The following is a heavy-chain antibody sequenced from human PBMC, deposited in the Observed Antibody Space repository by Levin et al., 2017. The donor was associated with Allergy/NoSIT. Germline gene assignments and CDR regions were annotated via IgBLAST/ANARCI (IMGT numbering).Heavy chain of an antibody. V-gene: IGHV4-39*01. CDR1: GGSISSSSYY. Sequence: GSLRLSCTVSGGSISSSSYYWGWIRQPPGKGLEWIGSIYYSGSTYYNPSLKSRVTISVDTSKNQFSLKLSSVTAADTAVYYCASLTSYYDILTGLYRDQHWGQGTLVTVSS. CDR2: IYYSGST. D-gene: IGHD3-9*01. CDR3: ASLTSYYDILTGLYRDQH. J-gene: IGHJ1*01.